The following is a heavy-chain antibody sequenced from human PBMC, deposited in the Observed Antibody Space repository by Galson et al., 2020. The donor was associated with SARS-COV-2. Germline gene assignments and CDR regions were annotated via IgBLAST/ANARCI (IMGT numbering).Heavy chain of an antibody. CDR3: ARVSSPWGYDSSGYGLVPRWFDP. CDR1: GGSISSGGYY. Sequence: ALETLSLTCTVSGGSISSGGYYWSWIRQHPGKGLEWIGYIYYSGSTYYNPSLKSRVTISVDTSKNQFSLKLSSVTAADTAVYYCARVSSPWGYDSSGYGLVPRWFDPWGQGTLVTVSS. V-gene: IGHV4-31*03. J-gene: IGHJ5*02. CDR2: IYYSGST. D-gene: IGHD3-22*01.